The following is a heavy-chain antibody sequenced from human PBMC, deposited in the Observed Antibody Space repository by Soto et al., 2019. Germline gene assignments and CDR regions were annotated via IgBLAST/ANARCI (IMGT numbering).Heavy chain of an antibody. CDR3: ARDTGSYRYYYYYGMDV. D-gene: IGHD3-16*02. J-gene: IGHJ6*02. CDR1: GFTFSSYS. Sequence: GGSLRLSCAASGFTFSSYSMNWVRQAPGKGLEWVSYISSSSSTIYYADSVKGRFTISRDNAKNSLYLQMNSLRDEDTAAYYCARDTGSYRYYYYYGMDVWGQGTTVTVSS. CDR2: ISSSSSTI. V-gene: IGHV3-48*02.